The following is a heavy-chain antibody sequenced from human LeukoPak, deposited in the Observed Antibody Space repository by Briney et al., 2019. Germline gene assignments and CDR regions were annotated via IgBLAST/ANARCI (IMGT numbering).Heavy chain of an antibody. J-gene: IGHJ6*02. CDR1: GYTFTSYG. Sequence: GASVKVSCKASGYTFTSYGISWVRQAPGQGLEWMGWISAYNGNTNYAQKLQGRVTMTTDTSTSTAYMELRSLRSDDTAVYYCARDGRDGYYDFWSGYQYGMDVWGQGTTVTVSS. D-gene: IGHD3-3*01. V-gene: IGHV1-18*01. CDR2: ISAYNGNT. CDR3: ARDGRDGYYDFWSGYQYGMDV.